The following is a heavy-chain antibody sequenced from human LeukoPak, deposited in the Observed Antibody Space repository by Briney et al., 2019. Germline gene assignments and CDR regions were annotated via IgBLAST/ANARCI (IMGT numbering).Heavy chain of an antibody. J-gene: IGHJ4*02. D-gene: IGHD3-22*01. CDR3: ARASADHYDNSGSGGVYFHS. Sequence: PGGSLRLSCAASGFIFSNYWMSSVRQAPGKGLEWVANIKQDASEKYYVVSVKGRFTISRDNAKNSLYLQMNSLSADDTAVYYCARASADHYDNSGSGGVYFHSWGQGTLVTVSS. CDR2: IKQDASEK. CDR1: GFIFSNYW. V-gene: IGHV3-7*01.